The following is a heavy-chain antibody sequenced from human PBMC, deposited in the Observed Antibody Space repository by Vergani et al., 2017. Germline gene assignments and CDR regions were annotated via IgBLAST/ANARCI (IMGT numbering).Heavy chain of an antibody. CDR3: ARDRPGYYDSSGAEGAFDI. J-gene: IGHJ3*02. D-gene: IGHD3-22*01. CDR1: GGTFSSYA. V-gene: IGHV1-69*01. Sequence: QVQLVQSGAEVKKPGSSVKVSCKASGGTFSSYAISWVRQAPGQGLEWMGGIIPIFGTANYAQKFQGRVTITADASTSTAYMELSSLRSEDTAVDYCARDRPGYYDSSGAEGAFDIWGQGTMVTVSS. CDR2: IIPIFGTA.